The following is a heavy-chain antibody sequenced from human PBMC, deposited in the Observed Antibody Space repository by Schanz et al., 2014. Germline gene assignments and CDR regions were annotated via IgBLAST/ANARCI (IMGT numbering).Heavy chain of an antibody. J-gene: IGHJ3*01. V-gene: IGHV3-11*06. Sequence: PGGSLRLSCAASGFTFSDHYMDWVRQAPGKGLEWVSHISGSSIHKNYADSVKGRFTISRDNAKNSLYLQMNSLRVEDTAVYYWAGDYEGVVSSPRHDAFDVWGQGTVVTVSS. D-gene: IGHD2-15*01. CDR1: GFTFSDHY. CDR2: ISGSSIHK. CDR3: AGDYEGVVSSPRHDAFDV.